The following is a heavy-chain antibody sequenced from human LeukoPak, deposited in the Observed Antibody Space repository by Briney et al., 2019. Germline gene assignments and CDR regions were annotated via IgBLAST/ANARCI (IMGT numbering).Heavy chain of an antibody. J-gene: IGHJ4*02. CDR1: GFTFDGYA. CDR2: ISWDGGST. D-gene: IGHD6-13*01. V-gene: IGHV3-43D*03. CDR3: ATAAATDYFDY. Sequence: GGSLRLSCAASGFTFDGYAMHWVRQAPGKGLEWVSLISWDGGSTYYADSVKGRFTISRDNSKNSLYLQMNSLRAEDTALYYCATAAATDYFDYWGQGTLVTVSS.